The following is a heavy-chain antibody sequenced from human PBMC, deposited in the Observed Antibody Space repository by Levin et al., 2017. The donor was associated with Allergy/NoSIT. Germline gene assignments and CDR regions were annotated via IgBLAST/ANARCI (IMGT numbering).Heavy chain of an antibody. J-gene: IGHJ4*02. CDR1: VYSISSSNW. Sequence: SETLSLTCAVSVYSISSSNWWGWIRQSPGKGLEWIGYIFHSGFTYYNPSLNSRVTLSVDISNNQFSLTLSSLTAADSALYYCVRKTTPDTCYENWGQGTLVTVSS. V-gene: IGHV4-28*01. CDR3: VRKTTPDTCYEN. CDR2: IFHSGFT. D-gene: IGHD2-2*01.